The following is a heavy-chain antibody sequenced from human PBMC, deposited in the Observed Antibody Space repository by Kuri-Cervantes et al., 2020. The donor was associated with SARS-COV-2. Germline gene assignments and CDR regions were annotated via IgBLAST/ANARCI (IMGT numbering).Heavy chain of an antibody. CDR1: GFTFSSYA. D-gene: IGHD3-3*01. V-gene: IGHV3-64*02. CDR3: AKVVAVLRFLEWWTVGFDY. Sequence: GESLKISCAASGFTFSSYAMHWVRQAPGKGLEYVSAISSNGGSTYYADSVKGRYTISRDNSKNTLYLQMNSLRAEDTAVYYCAKVVAVLRFLEWWTVGFDYWGQGTLVTVSS. CDR2: ISSNGGST. J-gene: IGHJ4*02.